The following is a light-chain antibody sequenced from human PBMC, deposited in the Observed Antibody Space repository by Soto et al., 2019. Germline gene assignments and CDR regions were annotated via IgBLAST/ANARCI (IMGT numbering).Light chain of an antibody. V-gene: IGLV1-44*01. CDR2: NNN. CDR3: AAWDDSLNGLV. Sequence: QSVLTQPPSASGTPGQRVTISCSGSSSNIGSNTVNWYQQLPGTAPKLLIYNNNQRPSGVPDRFSGSKSGTSASLAISGLQSEDEADYYCAAWDDSLNGLVFGTGTQRTVL. J-gene: IGLJ1*01. CDR1: SSNIGSNT.